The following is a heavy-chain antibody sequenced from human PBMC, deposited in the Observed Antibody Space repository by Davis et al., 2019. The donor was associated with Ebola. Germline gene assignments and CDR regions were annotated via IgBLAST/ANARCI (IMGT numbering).Heavy chain of an antibody. J-gene: IGHJ4*02. CDR1: GDSFASYW. CDR3: ARLGPDTLDY. CDR2: IFPDDSNI. V-gene: IGHV5-51*01. Sequence: PAGSLTLSCTGSGDSFASYWIAWVRQIPGKGLEWMGIIFPDDSNIRYSPSFQGQVAISADKSISTAYLQWTNLKDSDSAIYYCARLGPDTLDYWGQGTLVTVSS.